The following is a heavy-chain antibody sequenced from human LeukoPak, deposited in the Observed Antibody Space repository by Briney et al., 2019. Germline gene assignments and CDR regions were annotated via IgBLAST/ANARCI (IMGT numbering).Heavy chain of an antibody. J-gene: IGHJ4*02. CDR1: GFTFSSYS. Sequence: PGGPLRLSCAASGFTFSSYSMNWVRQAPGKGLEWVSYISSSSSTIYYADSVKGRFTISRDNAKNSLYLQMNSLRAEDTAVYYCARDSIYDYVWGSYRPTFDYWGQGTLVTVSS. D-gene: IGHD3-16*02. V-gene: IGHV3-48*01. CDR3: ARDSIYDYVWGSYRPTFDY. CDR2: ISSSSSTI.